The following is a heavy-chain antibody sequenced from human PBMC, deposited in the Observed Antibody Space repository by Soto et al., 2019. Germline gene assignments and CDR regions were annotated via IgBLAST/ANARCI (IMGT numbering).Heavy chain of an antibody. Sequence: SVKVSCKASGCTFSSYAISWVRQAPGQGLECMGGIIPIFGTANYAQKFQCRVTITADESTSTAYMQLSCLRSEDTAVYYCARASPYCGGDCYSEPLYYFDYWGQGTLVTVSS. J-gene: IGHJ4*02. D-gene: IGHD2-21*02. CDR1: GCTFSSYA. V-gene: IGHV1-69*13. CDR3: ARASPYCGGDCYSEPLYYFDY. CDR2: IIPIFGTA.